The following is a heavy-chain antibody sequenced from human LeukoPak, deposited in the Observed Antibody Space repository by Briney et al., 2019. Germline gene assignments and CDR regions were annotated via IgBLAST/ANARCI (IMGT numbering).Heavy chain of an antibody. V-gene: IGHV3-33*06. J-gene: IGHJ4*02. CDR3: AKGRGDVYSYPLLFDS. CDR2: LWNDGTRK. CDR1: GFSFTIYG. D-gene: IGHD5-24*01. Sequence: PGRSLRLSCAASGFSFTIYGMHWVRQAPGKGLEWVAVLWNDGTRKYYADSVKGRFTVSRDISENTLYLHMNSLRADDTAVYYCAKGRGDVYSYPLLFDSWGQGTLVTVSS.